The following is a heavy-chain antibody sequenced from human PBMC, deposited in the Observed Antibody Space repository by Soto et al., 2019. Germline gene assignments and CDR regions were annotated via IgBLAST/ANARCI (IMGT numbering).Heavy chain of an antibody. J-gene: IGHJ4*02. V-gene: IGHV3-9*01. CDR1: GFTFDDYA. CDR2: ISWNSGSI. Sequence: EVQLVESGGGLVQPGRSLRLSCAASGFTFDDYAMHWVRQAPGKGLEWVSGISWNSGSIGYADSVKGRFTISRDNAKNSLYLHMNSLRAEDTALYYCAKQNSAAAGIKVFDYWGQGTLVTVSS. D-gene: IGHD6-13*01. CDR3: AKQNSAAAGIKVFDY.